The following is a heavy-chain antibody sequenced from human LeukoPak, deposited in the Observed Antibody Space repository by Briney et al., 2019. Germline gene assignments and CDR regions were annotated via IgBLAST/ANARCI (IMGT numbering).Heavy chain of an antibody. V-gene: IGHV4-59*08. CDR3: ARHWLDSGTPDRFDY. Sequence: NPSETLSLICTVSGGSISSYYWSWIRQPPGKGLEWIGYIYYSGSTNYNPSLKSRVTISVDTSKNRFSLKLTSVTAADTAVYYCARHWLDSGTPDRFDYWGQGTLVTVSS. D-gene: IGHD3-10*01. J-gene: IGHJ4*02. CDR1: GGSISSYY. CDR2: IYYSGST.